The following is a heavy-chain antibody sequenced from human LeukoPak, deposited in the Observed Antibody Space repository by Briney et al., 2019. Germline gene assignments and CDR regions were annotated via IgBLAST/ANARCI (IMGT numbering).Heavy chain of an antibody. CDR1: GGSISSGDYY. CDR2: IYYSRST. CDR3: ARGLSGPPNWFDP. Sequence: PSETLSLTCTVSGGSISSGDYYWSWIRQPPGKGLEWIGYIYYSRSTYYNPSLKSRVTMSVDTSKNQFSLKLSSVTAADTAVYYCARGLSGPPNWFDPWGQGTLVTVSS. V-gene: IGHV4-30-4*01. J-gene: IGHJ5*02.